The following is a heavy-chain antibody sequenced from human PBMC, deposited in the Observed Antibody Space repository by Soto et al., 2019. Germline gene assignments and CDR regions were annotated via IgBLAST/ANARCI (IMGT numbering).Heavy chain of an antibody. CDR1: GYTFTSYY. J-gene: IGHJ6*02. Sequence: ASVKVSCKASGYTFTSYYMHWVRQAPGQGLEWMGIINPSGGNTSYAQKFQGRVTMTRDTSTSTVYMELSSLRSEDTAVYYCARSYTAMSLYYYYGMDVWGQGTTVAVSS. CDR3: ARSYTAMSLYYYYGMDV. V-gene: IGHV1-46*01. CDR2: INPSGGNT. D-gene: IGHD5-18*01.